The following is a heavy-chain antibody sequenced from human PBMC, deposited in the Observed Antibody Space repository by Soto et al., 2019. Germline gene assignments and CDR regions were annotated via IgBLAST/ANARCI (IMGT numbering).Heavy chain of an antibody. D-gene: IGHD6-6*01. J-gene: IGHJ6*02. Sequence: GGSLRLSCAASGFTFSSYGMHWVRQAPGKGLEWVAVISYDGSNKYYADSVKGRFTISRDNSKNTLYLQMNSLRAEDTAVYYCARGSSSSGGMDVWGQGTTVTVSS. CDR2: ISYDGSNK. V-gene: IGHV3-30*03. CDR1: GFTFSSYG. CDR3: ARGSSSSGGMDV.